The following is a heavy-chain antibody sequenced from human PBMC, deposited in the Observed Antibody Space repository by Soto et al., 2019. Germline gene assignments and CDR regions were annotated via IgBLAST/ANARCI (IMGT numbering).Heavy chain of an antibody. D-gene: IGHD6-19*01. CDR1: GFTVSRS. J-gene: IGHJ4*02. CDR2: IYDDGHT. Sequence: DVQLVETGGGRIQPGGSLKLSCAATGFTVSRSMSWVRQAPGKGLECVSLIYDDGHTYYTDSVKGRFTISRDISKNTLYLQMDSLRVEDTAVYFCARDASGPFDYWGQGTPVTVSS. CDR3: ARDASGPFDY. V-gene: IGHV3-53*02.